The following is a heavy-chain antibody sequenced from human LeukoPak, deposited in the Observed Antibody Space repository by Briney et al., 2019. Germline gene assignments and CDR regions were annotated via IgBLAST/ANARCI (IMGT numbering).Heavy chain of an antibody. CDR1: GVTFSDYA. J-gene: IGHJ4*02. D-gene: IGHD2-21*02. CDR3: ARGIGDRFRLQHVIDY. Sequence: ASVKVSCKASGVTFSDYALNWVRQAPGQGLEWMGIINPSGGSTSYAQKFQGRVTMTRDMSTSTVYMELSSLRSEDTAVYYCARGIGDRFRLQHVIDYWGQGTLVTVSS. CDR2: INPSGGST. V-gene: IGHV1-46*01.